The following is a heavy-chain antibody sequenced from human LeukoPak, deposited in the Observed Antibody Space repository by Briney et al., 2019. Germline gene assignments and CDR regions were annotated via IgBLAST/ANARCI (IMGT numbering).Heavy chain of an antibody. J-gene: IGHJ4*02. CDR3: ARRGSGRHFDF. V-gene: IGHV3-48*04. Sequence: PGGSLRLSCAASGFTFSSYWMSWVRQAPGKGLEWVSYISGGSSTIYYADSLKGRFTVSRDNAKNSLYLLMNSLRAEDTAVYYCARRGSGRHFDFWGQGTLVTVSS. CDR1: GFTFSSYW. D-gene: IGHD2-15*01. CDR2: ISGGSSTI.